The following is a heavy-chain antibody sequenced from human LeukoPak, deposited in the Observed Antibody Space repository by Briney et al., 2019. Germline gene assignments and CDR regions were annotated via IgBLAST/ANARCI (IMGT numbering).Heavy chain of an antibody. D-gene: IGHD1-26*01. Sequence: SETLSLTCTVSGGSISSYYWSWIRQPPGKGLEWIGYIYYSGSTNYNPSLKSRVTISVDTSKNQFSLKLSSVTAADTAVYCCARAGWELLRGPFDYWGQGTLVTVSS. J-gene: IGHJ4*02. V-gene: IGHV4-59*01. CDR1: GGSISSYY. CDR2: IYYSGST. CDR3: ARAGWELLRGPFDY.